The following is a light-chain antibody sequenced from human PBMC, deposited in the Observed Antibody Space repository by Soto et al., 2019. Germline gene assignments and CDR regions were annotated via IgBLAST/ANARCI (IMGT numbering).Light chain of an antibody. V-gene: IGKV3-20*01. CDR3: QLYGISPQ. CDR2: ASS. J-gene: IGKJ5*01. Sequence: EIELTQSAGTLSLSLGERVTISCKTSQTSGSYFLAWYQHKPGQAPRLLFYASSNRATGIPDRFSGSASGPDFTLTISRLEPEDFAVYYCQLYGISPQFGQGTRLEIK. CDR1: QTSGSYF.